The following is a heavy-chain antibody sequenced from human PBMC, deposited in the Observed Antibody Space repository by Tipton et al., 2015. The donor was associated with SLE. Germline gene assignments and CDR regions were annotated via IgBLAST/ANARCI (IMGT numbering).Heavy chain of an antibody. V-gene: IGHV1-18*01. J-gene: IGHJ3*02. CDR2: ISTYNGNT. Sequence: QLVQSGPEVKKAGASMKASCKASGYTFSNYGISWVRQAPGQGLEWMGWISTYNGNTNSAQKLQGRVTMTTDTSTSTAYMELRSLRSDDTAVYYCARGRMTRYGFDIWGQGTMVTVSS. D-gene: IGHD2-21*02. CDR1: GYTFSNYG. CDR3: ARGRMTRYGFDI.